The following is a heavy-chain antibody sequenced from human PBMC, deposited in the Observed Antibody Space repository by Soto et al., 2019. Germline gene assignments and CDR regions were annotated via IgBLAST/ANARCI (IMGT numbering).Heavy chain of an antibody. CDR1: GFTFSSYG. D-gene: IGHD3-9*01. CDR3: AKAYDILTGYYPSYQH. V-gene: IGHV3-30*18. CDR2: ISYDGSNK. J-gene: IGHJ1*01. Sequence: GGSLRLSCAASGFTFSSYGMHWVRLAPDKGLEWVAVISYDGSNKYYADSVKGRFTISRDNSKNTLYLQMNSLRAEDTAVYYCAKAYDILTGYYPSYQHWGQGTLVTVSS.